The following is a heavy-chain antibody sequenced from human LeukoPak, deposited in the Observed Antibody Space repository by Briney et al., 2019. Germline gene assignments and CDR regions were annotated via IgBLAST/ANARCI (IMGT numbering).Heavy chain of an antibody. V-gene: IGHV4-4*02. CDR1: GGSISSSNW. J-gene: IGHJ4*02. CDR2: IYHSGST. Sequence: SSETLSLTCAVSGGSISSSNWWSWVRQPPGKGLEWIGEIYHSGSTNYNPSLKSRVTISVDTSKNQFSLRLSSVTAADTAVYYCASTQLWSPLFDYWGQGALVTVSS. D-gene: IGHD5-18*01. CDR3: ASTQLWSPLFDY.